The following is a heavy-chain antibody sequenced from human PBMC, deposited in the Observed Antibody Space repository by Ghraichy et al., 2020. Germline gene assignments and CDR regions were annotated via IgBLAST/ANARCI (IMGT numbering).Heavy chain of an antibody. J-gene: IGHJ3*02. CDR1: GDSVSSNSAA. Sequence: SQTLPLTCAISGDSVSSNSAAWNWIRQSPSRGLEWLGRTYYRSKWYNDFALSVKSRITINPDTSRNQFSLQLNSVTPEDTAVYYCARDNSIVGAHDAFDIWGHGTMVTVSS. CDR3: ARDNSIVGAHDAFDI. D-gene: IGHD1-26*01. CDR2: TYYRSKWYN. V-gene: IGHV6-1*01.